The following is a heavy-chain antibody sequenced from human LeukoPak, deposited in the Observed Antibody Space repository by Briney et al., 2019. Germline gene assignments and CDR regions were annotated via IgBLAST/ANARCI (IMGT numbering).Heavy chain of an antibody. Sequence: GGSLRLSCAASRFTLSNYWMSWVRQAPGKGLEWVANIKQDGSETYYVDSVKGRFTISRDNAKNSLSLQMNSLRAEDAAVYYCARQRGSGCLDYWGQGTLVTVSS. D-gene: IGHD6-19*01. CDR3: ARQRGSGCLDY. V-gene: IGHV3-7*01. J-gene: IGHJ4*02. CDR1: RFTLSNYW. CDR2: IKQDGSET.